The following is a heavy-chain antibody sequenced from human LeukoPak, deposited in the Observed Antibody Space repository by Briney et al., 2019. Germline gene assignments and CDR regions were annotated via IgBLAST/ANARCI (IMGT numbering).Heavy chain of an antibody. Sequence: GGSLRLSCAASGFTFSSYIMNWVRQAPGKGLEWVSSISSSSSYIYYADSVKGRFTISRDNAKNSLYLQMNSLRAEDTAVYYCARGPISSGWANWFDPWGQGTLVTVSS. CDR3: ARGPISSGWANWFDP. V-gene: IGHV3-21*01. CDR2: ISSSSSYI. CDR1: GFTFSSYI. D-gene: IGHD6-19*01. J-gene: IGHJ5*02.